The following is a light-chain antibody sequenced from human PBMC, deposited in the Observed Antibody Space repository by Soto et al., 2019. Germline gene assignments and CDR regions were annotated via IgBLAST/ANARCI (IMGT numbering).Light chain of an antibody. V-gene: IGLV2-11*01. CDR2: DVS. CDR3: CSYPGSHTWV. CDR1: NSDIGNYNY. J-gene: IGLJ3*02. Sequence: QSALTQPRSVSGSPGQSVTISCTGTNSDIGNYNYVSWYQQHPGKAPKVMIYDVSKRPSGVPDRFSGSKSGNTASLTISGLQAEDEADYYCCSYPGSHTWVFGGGIKVTVL.